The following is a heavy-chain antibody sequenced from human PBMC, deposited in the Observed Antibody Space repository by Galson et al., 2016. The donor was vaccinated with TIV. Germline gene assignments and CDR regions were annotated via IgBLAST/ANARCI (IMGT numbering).Heavy chain of an antibody. Sequence: SLRLSCAASGFTFSNYNMNWVRQAPGKGLEWVSYISTASITIHYADSVKGRFTISREDAKNSLYLQMNSLRDEDTAAYYCARDLDNDEFWNPFDPWGQGTLVIVSS. V-gene: IGHV3-48*02. CDR3: ARDLDNDEFWNPFDP. CDR2: ISTASITI. D-gene: IGHD3-3*01. J-gene: IGHJ5*02. CDR1: GFTFSNYN.